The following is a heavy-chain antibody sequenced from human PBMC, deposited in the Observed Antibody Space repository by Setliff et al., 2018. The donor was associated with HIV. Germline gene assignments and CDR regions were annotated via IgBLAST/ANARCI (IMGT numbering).Heavy chain of an antibody. Sequence: PSETLSLTCAVYGGSFSGYYWSWIRQPPGKGLEWSGEINHSGSTNYNPSLKSRVTISVDTSKNQFSLKLSSVTAADTAVYYCASAGASAYWGQGTLVTVSS. CDR3: ASAGASAY. CDR1: GGSFSGYY. CDR2: INHSGST. V-gene: IGHV4-34*01. J-gene: IGHJ4*02. D-gene: IGHD1-26*01.